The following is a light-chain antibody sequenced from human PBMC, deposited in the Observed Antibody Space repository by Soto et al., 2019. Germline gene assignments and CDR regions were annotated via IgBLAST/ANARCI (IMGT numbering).Light chain of an antibody. Sequence: DIPMTQSPSTLSGSVGETVTITCRASQTISSWLAWYQQKPGKAPKILIYKASTLKSGVPSRFSGSGSGTEFNLTISSLQPDDVATYYCQHYKSYPEALGQGTKVDI. CDR1: QTISSW. J-gene: IGKJ1*01. V-gene: IGKV1-5*03. CDR2: KAS. CDR3: QHYKSYPEA.